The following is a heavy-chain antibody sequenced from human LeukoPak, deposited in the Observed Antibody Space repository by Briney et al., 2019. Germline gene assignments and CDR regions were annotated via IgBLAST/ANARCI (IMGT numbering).Heavy chain of an antibody. CDR3: ARKWVAPADY. V-gene: IGHV3-74*01. D-gene: IGHD6-19*01. Sequence: GGTLRLSCAASGFTFSSNWMHWVRHAPGKGLVWASRINSDGTSTIYADSVKGRFTISRDNAKNSLYLQMNSLRAEDTAVYYCARKWVAPADYWGQGALVTVSS. CDR2: INSDGTST. CDR1: GFTFSSNW. J-gene: IGHJ4*02.